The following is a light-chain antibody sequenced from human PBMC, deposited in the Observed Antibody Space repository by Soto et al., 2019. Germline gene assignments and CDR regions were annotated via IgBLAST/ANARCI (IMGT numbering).Light chain of an antibody. CDR3: QHYYSYPYT. CDR2: AAS. V-gene: IGKV1-8*01. Sequence: AIRMTQSPSSLSASTGDRVTITCRASQGISSYLAWYQQKPGKAPKLLIYAASTLQSGVPSRFSGSGSGTDFTLTISSLQSEDFATYYCQHYYSYPYTFGQGTKLEIK. CDR1: QGISSY. J-gene: IGKJ2*01.